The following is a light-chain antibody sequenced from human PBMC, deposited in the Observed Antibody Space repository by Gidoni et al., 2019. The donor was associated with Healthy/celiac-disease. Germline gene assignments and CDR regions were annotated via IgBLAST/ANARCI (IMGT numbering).Light chain of an antibody. CDR1: QSISSY. CDR2: AAS. V-gene: IGKV1-39*01. J-gene: IGKJ4*01. CDR3: QQSYSTPRFT. Sequence: DIQMTQSPSSLSASVGDRVTITCRASQSISSYLNWYQQKPGKAPKLLIYAASSLQSGVPSRFSGSGSGTDFTLTISSLQPEDFATYYCQQSYSTPRFTFGGXTKVEIK.